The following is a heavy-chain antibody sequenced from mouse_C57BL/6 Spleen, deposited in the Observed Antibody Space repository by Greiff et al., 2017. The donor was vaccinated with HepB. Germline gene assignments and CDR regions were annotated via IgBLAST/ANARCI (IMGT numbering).Heavy chain of an antibody. V-gene: IGHV1-26*01. CDR2: INPNNGGT. CDR3: ALYYDYDYWYFDV. Sequence: VQLQQSGPELVKPGASVKISCKASGYTFTDYYMNWVKQSHGKSLEWIGDINPNNGGTSYNQKFKGKATLTVDKSSSTAYMELRSLTSEDSAVYYCALYYDYDYWYFDVWGTGTTVTVSS. CDR1: GYTFTDYY. J-gene: IGHJ1*03. D-gene: IGHD2-4*01.